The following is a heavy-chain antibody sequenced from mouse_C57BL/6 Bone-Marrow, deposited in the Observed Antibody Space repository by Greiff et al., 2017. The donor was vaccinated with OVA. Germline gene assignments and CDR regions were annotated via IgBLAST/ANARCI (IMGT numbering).Heavy chain of an antibody. CDR1: GFSLSTFGMG. D-gene: IGHD2-2*01. Sequence: QVQLKESGPGILQPSQTLSLTCSFSGFSLSTFGMGLGWIRQPSGQGREWLANIWWDDDKYYNPALKSRLTISKDTSKNQIFLKIANVDTADTATYYCARIERGIWLRRWFAYWGQGTLVTVSA. CDR3: ARIERGIWLRRWFAY. V-gene: IGHV8-8*01. J-gene: IGHJ3*01. CDR2: IWWDDDK.